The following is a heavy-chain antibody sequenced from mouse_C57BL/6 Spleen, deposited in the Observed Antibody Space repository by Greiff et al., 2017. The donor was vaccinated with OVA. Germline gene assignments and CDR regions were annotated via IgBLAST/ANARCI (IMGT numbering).Heavy chain of an antibody. Sequence: VQLQQPGAELVKPGASVKLSCKASGYTFTSYWMHWVKQRPGQGLEWIGMIHPNSGSNNYNEKFKSKATLTVDKSSSTAYMQLSSLTSEDSAVYYCASRGNYYGSSSGAWFAYWGQGTLVTVSA. CDR3: ASRGNYYGSSSGAWFAY. J-gene: IGHJ3*01. CDR1: GYTFTSYW. V-gene: IGHV1-64*01. CDR2: IHPNSGSN. D-gene: IGHD1-1*01.